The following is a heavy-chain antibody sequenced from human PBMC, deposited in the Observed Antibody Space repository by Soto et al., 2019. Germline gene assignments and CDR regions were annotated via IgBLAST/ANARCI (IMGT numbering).Heavy chain of an antibody. Sequence: QVQLVQSGAEVKKPGASVKVSCKASGYPFTGYSVGWVRQAPGQGLEWMGWISAYSGDTYYAQRFQARLSMTTDASTSTAYMELRSLRSDDTAVYYCARPSGSYGDYAWSLKYWGQGTRVTVSS. CDR3: ARPSGSYGDYAWSLKY. CDR2: ISAYSGDT. V-gene: IGHV1-18*01. CDR1: GYPFTGYS. D-gene: IGHD4-17*01. J-gene: IGHJ4*02.